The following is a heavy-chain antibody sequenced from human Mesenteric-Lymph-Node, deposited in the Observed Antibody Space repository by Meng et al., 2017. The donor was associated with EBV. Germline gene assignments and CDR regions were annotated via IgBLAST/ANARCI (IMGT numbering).Heavy chain of an antibody. J-gene: IGHJ5*02. D-gene: IGHD3-10*01. CDR1: GYTFSTYG. Sequence: QVQLVQSGAEAKKPGASVKASCKASGYTFSTYGISWVRQAPGQGLEWMGWISAYNGNTNYAQKLQGRVTMTTDTSTSTAYMELRSLRSDDTAVYYCARDPSITMFRREGNWFDPWGQGTLVTVSS. CDR2: ISAYNGNT. V-gene: IGHV1-18*01. CDR3: ARDPSITMFRREGNWFDP.